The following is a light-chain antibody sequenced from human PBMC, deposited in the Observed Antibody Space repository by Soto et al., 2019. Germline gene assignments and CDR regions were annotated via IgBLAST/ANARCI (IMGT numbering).Light chain of an antibody. V-gene: IGKV3-11*01. CDR2: HAS. Sequence: EIVLTQSPATLSLSPGERATLSCRASQSVSSYLAWYQQKPGQAPRFLIYHASNRATGIPARFSGSGSGTDFTLTISSLEPEGFAVYYCQQRSNWPPYTFGQGTKLEIK. J-gene: IGKJ2*01. CDR3: QQRSNWPPYT. CDR1: QSVSSY.